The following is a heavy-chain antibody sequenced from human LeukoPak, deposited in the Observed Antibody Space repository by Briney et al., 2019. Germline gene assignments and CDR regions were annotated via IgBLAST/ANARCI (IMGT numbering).Heavy chain of an antibody. CDR1: GGSISSGGYS. Sequence: SETLSLTCAVSGGSISSGGYSWSWIRQPPGKGLEWVGYIYHSGSTYYNPSLKSRVTISVDRSKNQFSLKLSSVTAADTAVYYCAGAYGNWFNPWGQGTLVTVSS. CDR2: IYHSGST. D-gene: IGHD3-16*01. J-gene: IGHJ5*02. CDR3: AGAYGNWFNP. V-gene: IGHV4-30-2*01.